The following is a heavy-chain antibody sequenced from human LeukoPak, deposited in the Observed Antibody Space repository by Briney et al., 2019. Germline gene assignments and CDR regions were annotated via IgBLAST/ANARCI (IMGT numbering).Heavy chain of an antibody. Sequence: ASVKVSCKASGYTFTSYYMHWVRQAPGQGLEWMGIINPSGGSTSYAQKFQGRVTMTRDTSMSTVYMELSSLRSEDTAVYYCARDGVYDSSGYLNWFDPWGQGTLVTVSS. CDR3: ARDGVYDSSGYLNWFDP. D-gene: IGHD3-22*01. CDR1: GYTFTSYY. V-gene: IGHV1-46*03. CDR2: INPSGGST. J-gene: IGHJ5*02.